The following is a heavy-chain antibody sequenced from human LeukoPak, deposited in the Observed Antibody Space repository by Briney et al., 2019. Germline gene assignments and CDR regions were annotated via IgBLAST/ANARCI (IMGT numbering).Heavy chain of an antibody. CDR1: GYTLTELS. CDR2: FGPEDGET. Sequence: ASVKVSCKVSGYTLTELSMHWVRQAPGKGLEWMGGFGPEDGETIYAQKFQGRVTMTEDTSTDTAYMELSSLRSEDTAVYYCATAPLAVAGSMDVWGQGTTVTVSS. V-gene: IGHV1-24*01. D-gene: IGHD6-19*01. J-gene: IGHJ6*02. CDR3: ATAPLAVAGSMDV.